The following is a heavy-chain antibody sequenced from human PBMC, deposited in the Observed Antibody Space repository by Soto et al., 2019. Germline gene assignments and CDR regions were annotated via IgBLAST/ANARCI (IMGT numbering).Heavy chain of an antibody. CDR2: IYYSGST. Sequence: SETLSLTCTVSGGSISSYYWSWIRQPPGKGLEWIGYIYYSGSTNYNPSLKSRVTISVDTSKNQFSLKLSSVTAADTAMYYCARDGIVGQLWPDAFDIWGQGTMVTVSS. J-gene: IGHJ3*02. CDR1: GGSISSYY. D-gene: IGHD5-18*01. CDR3: ARDGIVGQLWPDAFDI. V-gene: IGHV4-59*01.